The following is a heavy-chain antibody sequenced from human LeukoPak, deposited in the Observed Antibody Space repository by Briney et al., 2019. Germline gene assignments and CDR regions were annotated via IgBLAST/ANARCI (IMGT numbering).Heavy chain of an antibody. V-gene: IGHV1-2*02. Sequence: ASVKVSCKASGYTFTGYYMHWVRRAPGQGLEWMGWINPNSGGTNYAQKFQGRVTMTRDTSISTAYMELSRLRSDDTAVYYCASALGTRVKEYDPPLDYWGQGTLVTVSS. CDR3: ASALGTRVKEYDPPLDY. CDR2: INPNSGGT. D-gene: IGHD3-3*01. J-gene: IGHJ4*02. CDR1: GYTFTGYY.